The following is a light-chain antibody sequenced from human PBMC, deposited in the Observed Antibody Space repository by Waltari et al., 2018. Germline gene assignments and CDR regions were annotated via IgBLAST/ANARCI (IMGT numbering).Light chain of an antibody. V-gene: IGKV3-11*01. J-gene: IGKJ2*01. CDR3: QQRSNWPPMYT. CDR2: DAS. Sequence: EIVLTQSPATLSLSPGQGATLSCRARQSVNTKLAWYQQEPGQAPRLLIYDASNRATGIPGRFSGRGSGTDFTLTISSLETEDCAVYYCQQRSNWPPMYTFGQGTKLEIK. CDR1: QSVNTK.